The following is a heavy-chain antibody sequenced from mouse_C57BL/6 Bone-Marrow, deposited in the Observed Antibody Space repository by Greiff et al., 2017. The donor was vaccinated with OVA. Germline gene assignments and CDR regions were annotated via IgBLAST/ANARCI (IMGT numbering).Heavy chain of an antibody. Sequence: EVKLMESGPGLVKPSQSLSLTCSVTGYSITSGYYWNWIRQFPGNKLEGMGYISYDGSNNYNPSLKNRISITRDTSKNQFFLKLNSVTTEETATYYCARGGGWDIDYWGQGTTLTVSS. D-gene: IGHD4-1*01. CDR3: ARGGGWDIDY. CDR2: ISYDGSN. J-gene: IGHJ2*01. V-gene: IGHV3-6*01. CDR1: GYSITSGYY.